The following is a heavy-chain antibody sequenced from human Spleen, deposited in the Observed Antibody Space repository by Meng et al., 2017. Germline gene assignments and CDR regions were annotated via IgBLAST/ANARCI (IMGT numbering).Heavy chain of an antibody. Sequence: QGQRVQSGAEGKNPGASGKVSWKASGYTFTSYYIHWVRQAPGQGLEWMGIINPSTGTTTYAQNLQGRVTMTRDTSTSTVYMELSSLRSEDTAVYYCARDCLAGYTSGWQFDYWGQGTLVTVSS. J-gene: IGHJ4*02. CDR3: ARDCLAGYTSGWQFDY. V-gene: IGHV1-46*04. CDR1: GYTFTSYY. CDR2: INPSTGTT. D-gene: IGHD6-19*01.